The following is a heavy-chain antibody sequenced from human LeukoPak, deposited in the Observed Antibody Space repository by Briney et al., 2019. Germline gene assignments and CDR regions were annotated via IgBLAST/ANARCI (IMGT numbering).Heavy chain of an antibody. D-gene: IGHD3-22*01. CDR3: AGLVGRYSSGLYYYYFDY. CDR1: GDSINSLDL. V-gene: IGHV4-4*02. CDR2: MYLSGTT. Sequence: PSGTLSLTCTVSGDSINSLDLWSWVCQPPGKGLEWIGEMYLSGTTHSNPSVKSRVTISIDKSKNQFFLNLSSVTAADTAVYYCAGLVGRYSSGLYYYYFDYWGQGTLATVSS. J-gene: IGHJ4*02.